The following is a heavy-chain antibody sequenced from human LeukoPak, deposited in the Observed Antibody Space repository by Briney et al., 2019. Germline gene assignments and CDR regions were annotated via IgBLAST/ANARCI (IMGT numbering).Heavy chain of an antibody. CDR1: GFTFSSYW. J-gene: IGHJ3*02. D-gene: IGHD3-22*01. CDR3: ARDWQGKYYYDSSGSYAFDI. Sequence: GGSLRLSCAASGFTFSSYWMNWARQAPGKGLEWVANIKQDGSEKYYVDSVKGRFTISRDNAKNSLYLQMNSLRAEDTAVHYCARDWQGKYYYDSSGSYAFDIWGQGTMVTVSS. CDR2: IKQDGSEK. V-gene: IGHV3-7*03.